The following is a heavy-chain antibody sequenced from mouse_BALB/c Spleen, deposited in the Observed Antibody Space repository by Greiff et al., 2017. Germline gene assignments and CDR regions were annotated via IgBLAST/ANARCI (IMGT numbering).Heavy chain of an antibody. CDR1: GYSFTGYY. V-gene: IGHV1S34*01. J-gene: IGHJ2*01. Sequence: LVKTGASVKISCKASGYSFTGYYMHWVKQSHGKSLEWIGYISCYNGATSYNQKFKGKATFTVDTSSSTAYMQFNSLTSEDSAFYYCARSGERAYYFDYWGQGTTLTVSS. CDR3: ARSGERAYYFDY. D-gene: IGHD3-1*01. CDR2: ISCYNGAT.